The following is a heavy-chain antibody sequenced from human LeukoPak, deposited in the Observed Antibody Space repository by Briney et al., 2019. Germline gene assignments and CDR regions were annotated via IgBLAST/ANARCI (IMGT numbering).Heavy chain of an antibody. D-gene: IGHD6-13*01. CDR3: ARHLYSSSWDNWFDP. CDR1: GGSISSSSYS. V-gene: IGHV4-39*01. Sequence: PSETLSLTCTVSGGSISSSSYSWGWIRQPPGKGLEWIGSIYYSGSTYYNPSLKSRVTISVDTSKNQFSLKLSSVTAADTAVYYCARHLYSSSWDNWFDPWGQGTLVTVSS. CDR2: IYYSGST. J-gene: IGHJ5*02.